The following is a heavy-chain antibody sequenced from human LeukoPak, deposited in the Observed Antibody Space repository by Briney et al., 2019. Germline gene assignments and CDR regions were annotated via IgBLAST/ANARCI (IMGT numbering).Heavy chain of an antibody. V-gene: IGHV5-51*01. CDR2: IYPRDSDT. CDR3: AGAHYYDFWSGPQGAAFDI. CDR1: GYSFTSYW. J-gene: IGHJ3*02. D-gene: IGHD3-3*01. Sequence: GESLKISCKDSGYSFTSYWIGWVRQMPGKGLEWMGIIYPRDSDTRYSPSFQGQVTISADKSISNAYLQWISLKASDTAMYYCAGAHYYDFWSGPQGAAFDIWGQGTMVTVSS.